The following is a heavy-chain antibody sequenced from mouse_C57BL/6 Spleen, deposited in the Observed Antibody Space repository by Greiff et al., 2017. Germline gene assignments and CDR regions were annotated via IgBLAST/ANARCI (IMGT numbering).Heavy chain of an antibody. J-gene: IGHJ1*03. CDR2: IRLKSDNYAT. D-gene: IGHD2-4*01. CDR1: GFTFSNYW. Sequence: EVNVVESGGGLVQPGGSMKLSCVASGFTFSNYWMNWVRQSPEKGLEWVAQIRLKSDNYATHYAESVKGRFTISRDDSKSSVYLQMNNLRAEDTGIYYCTRDYDGYFDVWGTGTTVTVSS. CDR3: TRDYDGYFDV. V-gene: IGHV6-3*01.